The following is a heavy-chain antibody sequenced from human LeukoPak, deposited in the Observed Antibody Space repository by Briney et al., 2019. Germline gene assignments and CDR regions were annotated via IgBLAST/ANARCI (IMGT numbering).Heavy chain of an antibody. CDR3: ARGSSTFEY. CDR2: IYHSGST. J-gene: IGHJ4*02. Sequence: SETLSLTCAVYGGSFSGYYWSWIRQPPGKGLEWIGEIYHSGSTNYNPSLKSRVTISVDKSKNQFSLKLSSVTAADTAVYYCARGSSTFEYWGQGTLVTVSS. CDR1: GGSFSGYY. V-gene: IGHV4-34*01. D-gene: IGHD6-13*01.